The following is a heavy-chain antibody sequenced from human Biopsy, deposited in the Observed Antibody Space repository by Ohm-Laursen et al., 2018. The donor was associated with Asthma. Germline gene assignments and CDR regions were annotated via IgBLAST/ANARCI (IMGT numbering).Heavy chain of an antibody. D-gene: IGHD3-22*01. Sequence: SLRLSCTASGVSLSSFGMNWVRQAPGKGLEWVSAISGSGGSTYYADSVKGRFTISRDNSKNTLYLQMNSLRAEDAAVYYCAKGYYYDSSGFDYWGQGTLVTVSS. CDR2: ISGSGGST. J-gene: IGHJ4*02. CDR1: GVSLSSFG. CDR3: AKGYYYDSSGFDY. V-gene: IGHV3-23*01.